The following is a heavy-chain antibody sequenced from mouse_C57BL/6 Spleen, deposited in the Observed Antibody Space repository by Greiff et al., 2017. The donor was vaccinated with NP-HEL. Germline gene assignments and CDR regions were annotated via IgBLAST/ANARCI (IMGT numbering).Heavy chain of an antibody. D-gene: IGHD1-1*01. CDR3: ARGRYYGSSYVDWYFDV. CDR1: GYTFTSYW. Sequence: QVQPQQPGAELVRPGSSVKLSCKASGYTFTSYWMHWVKQRPIQGLEWIGNIDPSDSETHYNQKFKDKATLTVDKSSSTAYMQLSSLTSEDSAVYYFARGRYYGSSYVDWYFDVWGTGTTVTVSS. CDR2: IDPSDSET. J-gene: IGHJ1*03. V-gene: IGHV1-52*01.